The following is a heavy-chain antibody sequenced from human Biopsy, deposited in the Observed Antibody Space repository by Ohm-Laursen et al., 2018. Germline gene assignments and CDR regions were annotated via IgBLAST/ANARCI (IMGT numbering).Heavy chain of an antibody. D-gene: IGHD2-21*02. V-gene: IGHV3-23*01. CDR3: SKLGGDPAPFDRASDV. CDR1: GFTFEDYA. Sequence: SLRLSCSASGFTFEDYAMHRVRQAPGKVLEWVSAIGGGGSPTLYADSVKGRFTISRDDSKNTLYLQMNSLRVEDTAVYFCSKLGGDPAPFDRASDVWSRGTKVTVSS. J-gene: IGHJ3*01. CDR2: IGGGGSPT.